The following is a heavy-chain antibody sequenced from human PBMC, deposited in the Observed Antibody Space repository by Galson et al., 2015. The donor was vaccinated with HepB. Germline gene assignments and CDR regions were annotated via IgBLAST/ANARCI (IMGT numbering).Heavy chain of an antibody. CDR1: GGSISGYY. D-gene: IGHD2-8*01. CDR2: LYNSGST. J-gene: IGHJ3*02. Sequence: QVQLQESGPGLVKPSETLSLTCTVSGGSISGYYWSWIRQPPGKGLEWIGYLYNSGSTTYSPSLKSRVTISLDMSRNQFSLKLSYVTDADTAVYYCSRGGNGVAFDIWSQGTMVTVSS. V-gene: IGHV4-59*08. CDR3: SRGGNGVAFDI.